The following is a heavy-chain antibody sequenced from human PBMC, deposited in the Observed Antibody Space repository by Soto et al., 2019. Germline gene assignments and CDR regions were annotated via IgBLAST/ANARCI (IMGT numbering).Heavy chain of an antibody. CDR2: TRNKVNSYTT. CDR3: AASGGEYRDFDY. V-gene: IGHV3-72*01. CDR1: GFSFSDHY. D-gene: IGHD4-17*01. J-gene: IGHJ4*02. Sequence: EVQLVESGGGLVQPGGSLILSCAASGFSFSDHYMDWVRQAPGKGLEWVGRTRNKVNSYTTEYAASVKGRFTISRDDSKNSLYLQVNSLKSEDTAVYYCAASGGEYRDFDYWGLGTLVTVSS.